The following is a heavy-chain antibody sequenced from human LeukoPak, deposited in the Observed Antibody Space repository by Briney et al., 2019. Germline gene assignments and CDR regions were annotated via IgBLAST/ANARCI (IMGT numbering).Heavy chain of an antibody. D-gene: IGHD4-11*01. CDR3: ALEVYYSDNSAFDY. CDR2: MDPKSGET. Sequence: AASVKVSCKASGYTFTDYYIHWVRQAPGQGLEWMGWMDPKSGETNHAQRFQGRVIMTRDTSITTAYMELSRLRSDDTAVYYCALEVYYSDNSAFDYWGQGTLVTVSS. J-gene: IGHJ4*01. V-gene: IGHV1-2*02. CDR1: GYTFTDYY.